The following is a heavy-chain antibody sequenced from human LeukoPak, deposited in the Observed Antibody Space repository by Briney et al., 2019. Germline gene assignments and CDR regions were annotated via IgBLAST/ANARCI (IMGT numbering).Heavy chain of an antibody. CDR1: GGSISSSSYS. V-gene: IGHV4-30-2*01. J-gene: IGHJ4*02. CDR3: ASNRKGFFDY. CDR2: IYHSGST. Sequence: SETLSLTCTVSGGSISSSSYSWSWIRQPPGTGLEWIGYIYHSGSTYYNPSLKSRVTISVDRSKNQFSLKLSSVTAADTAVYYCASNRKGFFDYWGQGTLVTVSS.